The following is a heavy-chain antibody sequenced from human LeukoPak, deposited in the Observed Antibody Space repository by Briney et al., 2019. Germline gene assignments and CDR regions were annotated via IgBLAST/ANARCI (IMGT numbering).Heavy chain of an antibody. CDR1: GYTFTSYY. CDR2: INPSGGST. D-gene: IGHD6-13*01. J-gene: IGHJ4*02. CDR3: SRGGGGEQQTWDFDY. Sequence: ASVKDSCKASGYTFTSYYMHLVRQAPGQGLEWMGIINPSGGSTSYAQKFQGRVTMTRDTSTSTVNMELSSLRSEDTAVYYCSRGGGGEQQTWDFDYWGQGTLVTVSS. V-gene: IGHV1-46*01.